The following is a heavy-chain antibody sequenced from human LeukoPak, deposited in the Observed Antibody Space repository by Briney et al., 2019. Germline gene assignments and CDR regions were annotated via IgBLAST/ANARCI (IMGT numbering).Heavy chain of an antibody. D-gene: IGHD5-12*01. Sequence: PSETLSLTCTVSGASINSYYWNWIRQPPGKGLEWIGYIHYGGSANYNPSLKSRVTMSVDTSKIQFSLHLSSVTAADTAVYYCARWSDINHAFDVWGQGTMVTVSS. V-gene: IGHV4-59*01. CDR2: IHYGGSA. J-gene: IGHJ3*01. CDR3: ARWSDINHAFDV. CDR1: GASINSYY.